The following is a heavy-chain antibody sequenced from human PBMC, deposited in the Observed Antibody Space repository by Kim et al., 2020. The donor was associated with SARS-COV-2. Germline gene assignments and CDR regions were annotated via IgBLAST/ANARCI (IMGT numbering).Heavy chain of an antibody. CDR1: GFTFSSYD. V-gene: IGHV3-13*01. Sequence: GGSLRLSCAASGFTFSSYDMHWVRQATGKGLEWVSAIGTAGDTYYPGSVKGRFTISRENAKNSLYLQMNSLRAGDTAVYYCARVGGYGSGRRASYGMDVWGQGTTVTVSS. CDR3: ARVGGYGSGRRASYGMDV. CDR2: IGTAGDT. J-gene: IGHJ6*02. D-gene: IGHD3-10*01.